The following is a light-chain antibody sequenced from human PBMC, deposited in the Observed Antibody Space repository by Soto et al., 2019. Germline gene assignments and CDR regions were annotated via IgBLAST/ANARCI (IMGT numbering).Light chain of an antibody. CDR1: QSVLYSSNNKNY. J-gene: IGKJ4*01. V-gene: IGKV4-1*01. CDR3: QQYYSPPLT. Sequence: DIVMTQSPDSLAVSLGERATINCKSSQSVLYSSNNKNYVAWYQQRPGQPPKLLIYLTSIRESGVPDRFSGSGSGTEFTLTISSLQAEDVAVYFCQQYYSPPLTFGGGTKVEIK. CDR2: LTS.